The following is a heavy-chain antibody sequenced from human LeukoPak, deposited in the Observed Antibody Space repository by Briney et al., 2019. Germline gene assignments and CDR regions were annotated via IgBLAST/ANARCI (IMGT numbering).Heavy chain of an antibody. V-gene: IGHV3-73*01. CDR2: IRSKANNYAT. D-gene: IGHD3-22*01. Sequence: PGGSLRLSCAASGFIFSGSAMHWVRQASGKGLEWVGRIRSKANNYATAYAASVKGRFTISRDDSKNTAYLQMNSLKTEDTAVYYCTRTVYYASGGYYWDWGQGTLVTVSS. CDR3: TRTVYYASGGYYWD. J-gene: IGHJ4*02. CDR1: GFIFSGSA.